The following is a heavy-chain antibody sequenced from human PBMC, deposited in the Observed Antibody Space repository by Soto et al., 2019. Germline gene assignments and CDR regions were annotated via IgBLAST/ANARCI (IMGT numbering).Heavy chain of an antibody. J-gene: IGHJ6*02. V-gene: IGHV4-31*03. CDR2: IFYSGST. CDR3: ATRTDYYYGSGSLGGMDV. D-gene: IGHD3-10*01. Sequence: QVQLQESGPGLVKPSQTLSLTCTVSGGSISSGSYYWSWIRHLPGKGLEWIGYIFYSGSTYSNPSLKSRVTISVDTSKNQFSLKLNSVTAADTAVYYCATRTDYYYGSGSLGGMDVWGQGTTVTVSS. CDR1: GGSISSGSYY.